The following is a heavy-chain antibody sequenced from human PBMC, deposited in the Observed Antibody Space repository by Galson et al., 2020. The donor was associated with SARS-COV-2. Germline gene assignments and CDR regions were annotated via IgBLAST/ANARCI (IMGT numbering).Heavy chain of an antibody. V-gene: IGHV3-11*03. Sequence: GESLKISCGASGFTFSDNYMSWFRQAPGKGLECISYISGDSTDTNYADSVKGRFTISRDNAKNSLYLQMNSLRVEDSAIYYSARHTRAPADWGQGTLVTVT. D-gene: IGHD2-15*01. CDR3: ARHTRAPAD. J-gene: IGHJ4*02. CDR2: ISGDSTDT. CDR1: GFTFSDNY.